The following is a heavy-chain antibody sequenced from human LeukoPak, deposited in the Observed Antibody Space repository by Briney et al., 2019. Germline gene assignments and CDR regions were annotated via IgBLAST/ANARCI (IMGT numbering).Heavy chain of an antibody. CDR3: ARDERYYHSSGIYYYYGMDV. CDR1: GGSISSYY. D-gene: IGHD3-22*01. CDR2: IYYSGST. J-gene: IGHJ6*02. V-gene: IGHV4-59*01. Sequence: SETLSLTCTVSGGSISSYYWSWLRQPPGKGLEWIGYIYYSGSTTYNPSLKSRVPLSVETSKNQFSLKLRSEAAADTAVYYCARDERYYHSSGIYYYYGMDVWGQGTTVTVSS.